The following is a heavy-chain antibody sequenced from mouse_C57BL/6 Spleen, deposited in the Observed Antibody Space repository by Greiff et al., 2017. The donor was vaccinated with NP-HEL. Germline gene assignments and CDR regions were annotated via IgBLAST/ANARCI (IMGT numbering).Heavy chain of an antibody. D-gene: IGHD1-1*01. V-gene: IGHV1-64*01. CDR3: ARGDCSSLFAY. Sequence: QVQLQQPGAELVKPGASVKLSCKASGYTFTSYWMHWVKQRPGQGLEWIGMIHPNSGSTNYTEKFKSKATLTVDNSSSTAYMQLSSLTAEDSAGDYCARGDCSSLFAYWGQGTLVTVSA. J-gene: IGHJ3*01. CDR1: GYTFTSYW. CDR2: IHPNSGST.